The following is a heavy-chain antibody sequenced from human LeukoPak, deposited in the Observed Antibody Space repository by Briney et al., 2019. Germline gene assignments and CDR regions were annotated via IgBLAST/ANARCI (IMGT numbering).Heavy chain of an antibody. J-gene: IGHJ4*02. Sequence: SDTLSLTCTVCGHSIRGYYWSWIRQPPGKGLEGIAYISQSGSTNYNPSLKSRVTIYVDTSKNQFSLKLTSVTAADTAVYYCARHGYGMATLVWDSWGQGTLVTVSS. V-gene: IGHV4-59*08. CDR1: GHSIRGYY. CDR2: ISQSGST. CDR3: ARHGYGMATLVWDS. D-gene: IGHD5-24*01.